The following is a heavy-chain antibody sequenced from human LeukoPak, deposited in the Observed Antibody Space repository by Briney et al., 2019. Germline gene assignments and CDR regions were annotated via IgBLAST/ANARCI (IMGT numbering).Heavy chain of an antibody. Sequence: GGSLRPSCAAPGFSFYTYAMSWVRQAPGKGLKWVPFIPAGGRSTDYAESVKGRFTISRDNSKNTLYLQMNSLRAEDTAVYYCAKDLAAAGKKGSDAFDIWGQGTMVTVSS. CDR1: GFSFYTYA. CDR2: IPAGGRST. V-gene: IGHV3-23*01. CDR3: AKDLAAAGKKGSDAFDI. D-gene: IGHD6-13*01. J-gene: IGHJ3*02.